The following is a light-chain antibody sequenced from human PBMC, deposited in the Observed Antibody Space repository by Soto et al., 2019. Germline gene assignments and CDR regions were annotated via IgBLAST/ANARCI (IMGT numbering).Light chain of an antibody. J-gene: IGKJ4*01. CDR1: QSVSSSY. V-gene: IGKV3-20*01. CDR2: GAS. Sequence: EIVLTQSPGTLSLSPGERATLSCRASQSVSSSYLVWYQQKPGPAPRLLICGASSWATGIPDRFSGSGSGTDFTLTISRLAPEDFAGYYCQQYGSSSLTLGGGAKVDIK. CDR3: QQYGSSSLT.